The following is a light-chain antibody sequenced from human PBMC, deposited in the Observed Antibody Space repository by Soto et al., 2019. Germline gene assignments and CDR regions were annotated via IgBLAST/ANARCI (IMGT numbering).Light chain of an antibody. CDR2: KAS. Sequence: DIQITQSPSALSASLGERGAITCRASHSIGTWLAWYQQKPGKAPKLMIYKASTLKSGVPSRFSGSGYGTELTITISSLKHDDFATYYCQHYNSYSEAFGHGTKVDIK. CDR3: QHYNSYSEA. CDR1: HSIGTW. V-gene: IGKV1-5*03. J-gene: IGKJ1*01.